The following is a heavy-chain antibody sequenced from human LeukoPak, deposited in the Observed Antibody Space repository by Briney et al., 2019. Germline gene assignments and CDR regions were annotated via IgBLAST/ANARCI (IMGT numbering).Heavy chain of an antibody. CDR3: ARSCIAARPYYYYMDV. V-gene: IGHV3-21*01. Sequence: PGGSLRLSCAASGFTFSSYSMNWVRQAPGKGLEWVSFISSSSSYIYYADSVKGRFTISRDNAKNSLYLQMNSLRAEDTAVYYCARSCIAARPYYYYMDVWGKGTTVTVSS. D-gene: IGHD6-6*01. CDR1: GFTFSSYS. J-gene: IGHJ6*03. CDR2: ISSSSSYI.